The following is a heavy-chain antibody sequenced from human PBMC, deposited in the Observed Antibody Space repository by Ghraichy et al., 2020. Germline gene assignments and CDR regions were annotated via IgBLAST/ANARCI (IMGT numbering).Heavy chain of an antibody. Sequence: GSLRLSCAGAGFTFSTYSMHWVRQAPGKGLEWVAVISHDGNSQYYADSVKGRFTISRDNSKNTVFLQMNSLRGGDTAVYYCARDIKSSYWSYYFFAMDVWGHGTTVTVSS. CDR3: ARDIKSSYWSYYFFAMDV. J-gene: IGHJ6*02. V-gene: IGHV3-30-3*01. CDR2: ISHDGNSQ. D-gene: IGHD6-19*01. CDR1: GFTFSTYS.